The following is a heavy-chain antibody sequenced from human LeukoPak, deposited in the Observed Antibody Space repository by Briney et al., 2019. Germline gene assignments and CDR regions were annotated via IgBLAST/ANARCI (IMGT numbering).Heavy chain of an antibody. CDR1: GGTFSSYA. CDR2: IIPIFGIA. CDR3: ASRPHCYDSSGYLY. D-gene: IGHD3-22*01. J-gene: IGHJ4*02. V-gene: IGHV1-69*10. Sequence: WASVKVSCKASGGTFSSYAISWVRQAPGQGLEWMGGIIPIFGIANYAQKFQGRVTIAADKSTSTAYMELSSLRSEDTAVYYCASRPHCYDSSGYLYWGQGTRVTVSS.